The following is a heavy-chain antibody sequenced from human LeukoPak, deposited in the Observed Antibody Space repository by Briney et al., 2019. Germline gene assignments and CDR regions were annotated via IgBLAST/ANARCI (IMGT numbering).Heavy chain of an antibody. CDR3: AKRSSGYFFDY. Sequence: PGGSLRLSCAASGFTFSSNGMSWVRQVTGKGLDWVSSITGSGGGTFYADSVKGRFTISRDNSNNMVYLQMNSLRAEGTAVYYCAKRSSGYFFDYWGLGTLVTVSS. J-gene: IGHJ4*02. CDR2: ITGSGGGT. CDR1: GFTFSSNG. D-gene: IGHD5/OR15-5a*01. V-gene: IGHV3-23*01.